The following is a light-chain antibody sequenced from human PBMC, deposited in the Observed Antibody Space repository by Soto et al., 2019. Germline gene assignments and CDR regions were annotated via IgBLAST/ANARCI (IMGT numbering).Light chain of an antibody. V-gene: IGLV1-51*01. CDR3: GTWDSSLSAVV. CDR1: SSNIGNNY. CDR2: DNN. Sequence: QSVLTQPPSVSAAPGQKVSISCSGSSSNIGNNYVSWYQQFPGTAPKLLISDNNKRPSGIPDRFSGSKSGTSATLGITGLQTGDEADYYCGTWDSSLSAVVFGGGTKLTVL. J-gene: IGLJ2*01.